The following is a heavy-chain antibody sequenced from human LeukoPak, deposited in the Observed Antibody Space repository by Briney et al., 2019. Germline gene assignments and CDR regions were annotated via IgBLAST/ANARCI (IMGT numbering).Heavy chain of an antibody. CDR3: TRDHSPGLGPYYYYGMDV. CDR2: IRSKAYGGTT. Sequence: PGRSLRLSCTASGFTFGDYAMSWFRQAPGKGLEWVGFIRSKAYGGTTEYAASVKGRFTISRDDSKSIAYLQMNSLKTEDTAVYYCTRDHSPGLGPYYYYGMDVWGQGTTVTVSS. D-gene: IGHD6-19*01. V-gene: IGHV3-49*03. CDR1: GFTFGDYA. J-gene: IGHJ6*02.